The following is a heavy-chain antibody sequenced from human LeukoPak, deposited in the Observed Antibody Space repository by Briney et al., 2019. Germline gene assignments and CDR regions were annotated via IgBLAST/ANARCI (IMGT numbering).Heavy chain of an antibody. V-gene: IGHV4-34*01. CDR2: INHSGST. Sequence: SETLSLTCAVYGGSFSGYYWSWIRQPPGKGLEWIGGINHSGSTNYNPSLKSRVTISADTSKNQFSLKLSPVTAADTAVYYCARGPSCTSASCYGQYYYYYGMDVWGQGTTVTVSS. CDR3: ARGPSCTSASCYGQYYYYYGMDV. J-gene: IGHJ6*02. D-gene: IGHD2-2*01. CDR1: GGSFSGYY.